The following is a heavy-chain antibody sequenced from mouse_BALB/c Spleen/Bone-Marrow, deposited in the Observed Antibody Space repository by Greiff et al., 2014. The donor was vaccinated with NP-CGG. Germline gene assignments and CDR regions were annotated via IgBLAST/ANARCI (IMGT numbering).Heavy chain of an antibody. J-gene: IGHJ3*01. V-gene: IGHV14-3*02. CDR2: IDPANGNT. D-gene: IGHD1-1*01. CDR1: GFNIKDTY. CDR3: ATYYYGSSWGFAY. Sequence: VQLQQPGAELVKPGASVKLSCTASGFNIKDTYMHWVKQRPEQGLEWIGRIDPANGNTKYDPKFQGKATITADTSSNTAHLQLSSLTSEDTAVYYCATYYYGSSWGFAYWGQGTLVTVSA.